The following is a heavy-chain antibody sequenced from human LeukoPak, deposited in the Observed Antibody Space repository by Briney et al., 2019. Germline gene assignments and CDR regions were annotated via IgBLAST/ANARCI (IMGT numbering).Heavy chain of an antibody. V-gene: IGHV3-48*03. D-gene: IGHD6-6*01. J-gene: IGHJ4*02. Sequence: GGSLRLSCAASGLSFSSYEMSWVRQAPGKGLEWVSYISSSGGTIFYSDSVKGRFTISRDNAKNSLHLQMNSLRAEDTAVYYCARDYAGPYSSSKLGFDYWGQGTLVTVSS. CDR3: ARDYAGPYSSSKLGFDY. CDR2: ISSSGGTI. CDR1: GLSFSSYE.